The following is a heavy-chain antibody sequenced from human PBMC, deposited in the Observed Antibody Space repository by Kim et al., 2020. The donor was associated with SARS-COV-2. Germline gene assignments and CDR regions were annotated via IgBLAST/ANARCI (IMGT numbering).Heavy chain of an antibody. CDR2: ISYDGSNK. J-gene: IGHJ6*02. Sequence: GGSLRLSCAASGFTFSSYGMHWVRQAPGKGLVWVAVISYDGSNKYYADSVKGRFTISRDNSKNTLYLQMNSLRAEDTAVYYCAKEEGSGYSSGWTYYYYGMDVWGQGNTVTVSS. D-gene: IGHD6-19*01. V-gene: IGHV3-30*18. CDR3: AKEEGSGYSSGWTYYYYGMDV. CDR1: GFTFSSYG.